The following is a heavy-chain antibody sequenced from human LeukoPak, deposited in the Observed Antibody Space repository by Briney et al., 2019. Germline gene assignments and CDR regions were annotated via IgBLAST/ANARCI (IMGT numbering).Heavy chain of an antibody. Sequence: SETLSLTCAVYGGSFSGYYWSWIRQPPGKGLEWIGEINHSGSTNYDPSLKSRVTISVDTSKNQFSLKLSSVTAADTAVYYCARARKLPAAPNYYYYGMDVWGQGTTVTVSS. D-gene: IGHD2-2*01. CDR3: ARARKLPAAPNYYYYGMDV. J-gene: IGHJ6*02. CDR1: GGSFSGYY. CDR2: INHSGST. V-gene: IGHV4-34*01.